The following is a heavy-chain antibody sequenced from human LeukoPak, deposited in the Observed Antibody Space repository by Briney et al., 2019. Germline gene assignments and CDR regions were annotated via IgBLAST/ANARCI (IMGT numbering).Heavy chain of an antibody. CDR3: ARVGDHFHWNLDL. Sequence: PGGSLRLSCAPSRFTVSTKYMNWVRQAPGKGLEWVSIIYSGATTYYADSVKGRFTISRDTSKNTLSLQMNSLRAEDTAVYFCARVGDHFHWNLDLWGRGTLVSVSS. CDR1: RFTVSTKY. V-gene: IGHV3-53*01. D-gene: IGHD3-3*02. CDR2: IYSGATT. J-gene: IGHJ2*01.